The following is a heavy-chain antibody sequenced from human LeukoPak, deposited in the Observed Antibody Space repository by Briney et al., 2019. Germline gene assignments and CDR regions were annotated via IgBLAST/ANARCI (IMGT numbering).Heavy chain of an antibody. V-gene: IGHV3-74*01. J-gene: IGHJ4*02. CDR2: INNDGSST. Sequence: GVLRLSCAASGFTFSRYWMHWVRQAPGKGLVWVSRINNDGSSTVYADSVKGRFTISRDNAKNTVYLQMNSLRVEDTAVYYCARGEPNYSYFKWGQRTLVSVSS. D-gene: IGHD5-18*01. CDR1: GFTFSRYW. CDR3: ARGEPNYSYFK.